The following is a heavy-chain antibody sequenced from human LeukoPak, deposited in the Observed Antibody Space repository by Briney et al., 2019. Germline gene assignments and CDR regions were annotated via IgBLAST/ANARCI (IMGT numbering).Heavy chain of an antibody. J-gene: IGHJ1*01. CDR3: AKDDRRYCSGGSCRSPFQH. D-gene: IGHD2-15*01. CDR2: INSDGSRT. CDR1: KFSFSSCW. Sequence: PGGSLRLSCAASKFSFSSCWMHWVRQAPGKGLVWVSRINSDGSRTNYADSVKGRFTISRDNSKNTLYLQMNSLRAEDTAVYYCAKDDRRYCSGGSCRSPFQHWGQGTLVTVSS. V-gene: IGHV3-74*01.